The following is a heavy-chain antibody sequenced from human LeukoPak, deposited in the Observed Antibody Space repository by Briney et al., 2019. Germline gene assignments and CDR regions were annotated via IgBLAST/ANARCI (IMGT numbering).Heavy chain of an antibody. D-gene: IGHD2-2*01. Sequence: GGSLRLSCTASGFTFGLSSMNWVRNATGMGLEWVSYIRDSATTIYYADSVKGRFTISRDNAKNSLYLQMNSLTAEDTAVYFCARDSRSHCGTAACYGPYFDYWGQGILVTVSS. CDR2: IRDSATTI. V-gene: IGHV3-48*01. CDR1: GFTFGLSS. J-gene: IGHJ4*02. CDR3: ARDSRSHCGTAACYGPYFDY.